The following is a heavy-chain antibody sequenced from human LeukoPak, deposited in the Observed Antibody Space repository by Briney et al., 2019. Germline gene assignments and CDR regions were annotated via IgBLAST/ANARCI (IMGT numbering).Heavy chain of an antibody. CDR2: IYTSGST. CDR1: GGSISIYY. D-gene: IGHD6-13*01. CDR3: ARSGPSDSSNFDY. V-gene: IGHV4-4*07. J-gene: IGHJ4*02. Sequence: SETLSLTCTVSGGSISIYYWNWIRQPAGKGLEWIGRIYTSGSTKYNPSLKSRVTMSVDTSKNQFSLNLSSVTAADTAVYYCARSGPSDSSNFDYWGQGTLVTVSS.